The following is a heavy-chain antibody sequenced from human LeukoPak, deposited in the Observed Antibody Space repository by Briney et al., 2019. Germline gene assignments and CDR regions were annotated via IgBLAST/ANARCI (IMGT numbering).Heavy chain of an antibody. Sequence: PGGSLRLSCAASGFSFSSYWMTWVRQAPGKGLEWVANIKEDGSETHYVDSVKGRFTISRDNAKNSLYLQMDSLRVEDTAVYYCARDPDLLWGQGTLVTVSS. J-gene: IGHJ1*01. CDR3: ARDPDLL. CDR1: GFSFSSYW. V-gene: IGHV3-7*01. CDR2: IKEDGSET.